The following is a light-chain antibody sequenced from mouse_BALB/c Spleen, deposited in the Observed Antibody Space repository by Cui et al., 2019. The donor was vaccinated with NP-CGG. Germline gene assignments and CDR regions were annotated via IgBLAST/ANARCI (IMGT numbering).Light chain of an antibody. J-gene: IGLJ1*01. Sequence: QAVVTQESALTTSPGETATLTCRSSTGTVTTSNYANWVQEKPDHLFTGLIGGTNNRAPGVPARFSGSLIGDKAAITITGAQTEDEAIYFCALWYSNHWVFGGGTKLTVL. CDR2: GTN. CDR3: ALWYSNHWV. V-gene: IGLV1*01. CDR1: TGTVTTSNY.